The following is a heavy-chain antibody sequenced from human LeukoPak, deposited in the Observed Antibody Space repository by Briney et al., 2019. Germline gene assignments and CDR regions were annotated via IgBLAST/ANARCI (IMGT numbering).Heavy chain of an antibody. CDR2: ITSSGDTT. D-gene: IGHD3-10*01. CDR3: AKDRPNYFGSNGHYYRRNGDS. V-gene: IGHV3-23*01. Sequence: PGGPLRLSCTASGFTFSIYAMSWVRQAPGRGLEWVSAITSSGDTTFYADSVRGRFTISRDNSKNTLYLQMSSLRAEDTAVFYCAKDRPNYFGSNGHYYRRNGDSWGQGTLVTVSS. J-gene: IGHJ5*01. CDR1: GFTFSIYA.